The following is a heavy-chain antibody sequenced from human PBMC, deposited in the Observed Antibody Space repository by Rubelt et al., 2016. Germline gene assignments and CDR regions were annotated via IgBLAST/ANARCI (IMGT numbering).Heavy chain of an antibody. CDR1: GFTLRSYE. CDR2: ISFDGSNK. J-gene: IGHJ4*02. V-gene: IGHV3-30*04. D-gene: IGHD3-22*01. Sequence: GGSLRLPCAASGFTLRSYEMHWVRQAPGKGLEWVALISFDGSNKNYADSVKGRFTISRDNSKNTLDLQMNSLRAEDTALYYCARVADTSGYLDYWGQGTLVTVSS. CDR3: ARVADTSGYLDY.